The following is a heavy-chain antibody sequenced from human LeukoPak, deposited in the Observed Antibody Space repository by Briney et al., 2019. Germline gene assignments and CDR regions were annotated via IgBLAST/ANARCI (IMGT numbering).Heavy chain of an antibody. Sequence: GRSLRLSCAASGFTFSNYAMHWIRQAPGKGLEWVAVISYDGNNKYYADSVKGRFTISRDNSKNTLYLQMNSLRAEDTAVYYCARGKNNYGYPSVETYYGMDVWGQGTTVTVSS. CDR2: ISYDGNNK. J-gene: IGHJ6*02. D-gene: IGHD5-18*01. V-gene: IGHV3-30*04. CDR3: ARGKNNYGYPSVETYYGMDV. CDR1: GFTFSNYA.